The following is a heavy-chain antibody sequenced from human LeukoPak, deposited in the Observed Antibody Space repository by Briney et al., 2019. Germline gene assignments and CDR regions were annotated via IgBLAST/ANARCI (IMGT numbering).Heavy chain of an antibody. J-gene: IGHJ4*02. CDR1: GYTFTGYY. D-gene: IGHD2-2*01. CDR3: ARGALECSSTSCYRLESRSEDY. CDR2: INPNSGGT. Sequence: ASVKVSCKASGYTFTGYYMHWVRQAPGQGLEWMGWINPNSGGTNYAQKFQGRVTMTRDTSISTAYMELSRLRSDDMAVYYCARGALECSSTSCYRLESRSEDYWGQGTLVTVSS. V-gene: IGHV1-2*02.